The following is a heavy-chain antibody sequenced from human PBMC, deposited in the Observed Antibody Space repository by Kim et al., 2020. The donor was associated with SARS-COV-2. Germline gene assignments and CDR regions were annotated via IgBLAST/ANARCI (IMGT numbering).Heavy chain of an antibody. CDR2: ST. CDR3: ARYDYGMDV. J-gene: IGHJ6*02. V-gene: IGHV1-46*01. Sequence: STSYGKRFQGGVTMSRDTSTSTVYMELSSLRSEDTAVYYCARYDYGMDVWGQGTTVTVSS.